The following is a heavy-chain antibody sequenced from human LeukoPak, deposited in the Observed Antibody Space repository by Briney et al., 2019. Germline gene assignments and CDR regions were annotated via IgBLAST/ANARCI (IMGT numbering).Heavy chain of an antibody. CDR1: GGSISSSNW. D-gene: IGHD2-2*01. Sequence: SETLSLTCAVSGGSISSSNWWSWVRQPPGKGLEWIGEIYHGGSTNYNPSLKSRVTISVDKSKNQFSLKLSSVTAADTAVYYCARIVVVPAAIEYYFDYWGQGTLVTVSS. CDR3: ARIVVVPAAIEYYFDY. J-gene: IGHJ4*02. CDR2: IYHGGST. V-gene: IGHV4-4*02.